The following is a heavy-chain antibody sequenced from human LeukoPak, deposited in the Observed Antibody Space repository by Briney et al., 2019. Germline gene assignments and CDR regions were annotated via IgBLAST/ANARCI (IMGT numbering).Heavy chain of an antibody. J-gene: IGHJ4*02. V-gene: IGHV3-23*01. D-gene: IGHD6-19*01. CDR2: ISGSGGST. CDR1: GFTFSTYA. CDR3: AKSINSYSSGWDYFDY. Sequence: QPGGSLRLSCAASGFTFSTYAMSWVRQAPGKGLEWVSAISGSGGSTHYADSVKGRFTISRDNSKNTLYLQMNSLRAEDTAVYYCAKSINSYSSGWDYFDYWGQGTLVTVSS.